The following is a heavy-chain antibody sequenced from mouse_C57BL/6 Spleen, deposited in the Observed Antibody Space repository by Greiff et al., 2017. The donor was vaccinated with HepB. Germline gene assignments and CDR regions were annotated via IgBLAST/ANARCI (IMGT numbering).Heavy chain of an antibody. D-gene: IGHD2-4*01. J-gene: IGHJ4*01. V-gene: IGHV1-22*01. CDR1: GYTFTDYN. CDR3: ASGRLPSMDY. Sequence: EVQLQHSGPELVKPGASVKMSCKASGYTFTDYNMHWVKQSHGKSLEWIGYINPNNGGTSYNQKFKGKATLTVNKSSSTAYMELRSLTSEDSAVYYCASGRLPSMDYWGQGTSVTVSS. CDR2: INPNNGGT.